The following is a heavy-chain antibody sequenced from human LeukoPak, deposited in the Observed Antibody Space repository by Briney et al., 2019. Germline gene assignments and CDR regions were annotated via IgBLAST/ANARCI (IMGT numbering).Heavy chain of an antibody. V-gene: IGHV4-59*01. Sequence: SETLSLTCTVSGGSISTCYWSWIRQPAGKALECSGHIYYTGSTYYNPSLERRVTISVDKSKNQISLNLSSVPAADTAVYYCARSQQFSTGHSASSPRHYFDPWGQGTLVTASP. D-gene: IGHD3/OR15-3a*01. J-gene: IGHJ4*02. CDR2: IYYTGST. CDR1: GGSISTCY. CDR3: ARSQQFSTGHSASSPRHYFDP.